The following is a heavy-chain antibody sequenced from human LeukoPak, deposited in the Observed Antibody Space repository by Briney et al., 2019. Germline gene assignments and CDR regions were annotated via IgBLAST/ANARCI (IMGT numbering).Heavy chain of an antibody. CDR2: IYYSGST. D-gene: IGHD2-15*01. V-gene: IGHV4-39*01. J-gene: IGHJ4*02. Sequence: PSETLSLTCTASGDSVSNDKYYWGWIRQPTGKGLEWIGSIYYSGSTYYNPSLNSRVTISVDTSKNQFSLKLSSVTAADTAVYYCARLGWWDSWGQGTLVTVSS. CDR1: GDSVSNDKYY. CDR3: ARLGWWDS.